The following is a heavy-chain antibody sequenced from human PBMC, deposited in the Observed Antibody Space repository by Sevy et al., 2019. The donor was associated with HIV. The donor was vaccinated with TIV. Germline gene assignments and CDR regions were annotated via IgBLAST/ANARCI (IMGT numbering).Heavy chain of an antibody. D-gene: IGHD3-10*01. J-gene: IGHJ5*02. CDR2: INPNSGGT. Sequence: ASVKVSCKASGYTFTGYYMHWVRQAPGQGLVWMGRINPNSGGTNYAQKFQGRVTMTRDTSISTAYMELSRLRSDDTAVYYCAREPITMVRGVNAWFDPWGQGTLVTVSS. CDR3: AREPITMVRGVNAWFDP. V-gene: IGHV1-2*06. CDR1: GYTFTGYY.